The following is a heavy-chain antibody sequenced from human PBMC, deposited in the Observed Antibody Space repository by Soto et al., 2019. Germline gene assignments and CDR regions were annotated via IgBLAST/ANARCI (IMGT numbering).Heavy chain of an antibody. CDR3: ARDGGGYCSSTSCSYYYYGMDV. D-gene: IGHD2-2*01. CDR2: ISYDGSNK. Sequence: GGSLRLSCAASGFTFSSYAMHWVRQAPGKGLEWVAVISYDGSNKYYADSVKGRFTISRDNSKNTLYLQMNSLRAEDTAVYYCARDGGGYCSSTSCSYYYYGMDVWGQGTMVTVSS. CDR1: GFTFSSYA. J-gene: IGHJ6*02. V-gene: IGHV3-30-3*01.